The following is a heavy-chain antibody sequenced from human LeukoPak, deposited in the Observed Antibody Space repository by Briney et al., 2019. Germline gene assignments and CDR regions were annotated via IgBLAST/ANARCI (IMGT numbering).Heavy chain of an antibody. Sequence: GASVKVSCKASGYTFTNYGITWVRQAPGQGLEWMGWISAHDGTRNYAQKHEDRVTMTTDTSTSTAYMELRGLRSDDTAVYYCARRSTLYSSGRFYFDYWGQGTLVTVSS. D-gene: IGHD6-19*01. CDR2: ISAHDGTR. CDR3: ARRSTLYSSGRFYFDY. CDR1: GYTFTNYG. J-gene: IGHJ4*02. V-gene: IGHV1-18*01.